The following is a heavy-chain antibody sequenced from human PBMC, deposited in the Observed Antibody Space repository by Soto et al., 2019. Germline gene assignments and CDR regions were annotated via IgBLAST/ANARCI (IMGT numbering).Heavy chain of an antibody. D-gene: IGHD6-19*01. J-gene: IGHJ5*02. CDR3: ARDLQYSSGWINWFDP. V-gene: IGHV4-34*01. CDR2: INHSGST. Sequence: SETLSLTCAVYGGYFSGYYWSWIRQPPGKGLEWIGEINHSGSTNYNPSLKSRVTISVDTSKNQFSLKLSSVTAADTAVYYCARDLQYSSGWINWFDPWGQGTLVTVSS. CDR1: GGYFSGYY.